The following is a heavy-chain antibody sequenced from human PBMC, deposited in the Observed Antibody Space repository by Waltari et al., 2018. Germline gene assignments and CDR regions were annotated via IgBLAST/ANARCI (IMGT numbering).Heavy chain of an antibody. CDR2: IIPIFGTA. V-gene: IGHV1-69*12. D-gene: IGHD6-13*01. CDR1: GGTFSSYA. CDR3: ARVPRIAAAGSYYFDY. J-gene: IGHJ4*02. Sequence: QVQLVQSGAEVKKPGSSVKVSCKASGGTFSSYAISWVRQAPGQGLEWIGGIIPIFGTANSAQKFQGRVTITADESTSTAYMELSSLRSEDTAVYYGARVPRIAAAGSYYFDYWGQGTLVTVSS.